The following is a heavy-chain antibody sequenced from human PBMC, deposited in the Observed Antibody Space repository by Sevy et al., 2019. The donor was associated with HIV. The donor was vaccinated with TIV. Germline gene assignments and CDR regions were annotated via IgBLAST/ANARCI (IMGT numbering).Heavy chain of an antibody. CDR2: ISSSGSTI. V-gene: IGHV3-11*01. CDR3: ARGLGYSYRNFDY. Sequence: LSLTCAASGFTFSDYYMSWIRQAPGKGLEWVSYISSSGSTIYYADSVKGRFTISRDNAKNSLYLQMNSLRAEDTAVYYCARGLGYSYRNFDYWGQGTLVTVSS. D-gene: IGHD5-18*01. CDR1: GFTFSDYY. J-gene: IGHJ4*02.